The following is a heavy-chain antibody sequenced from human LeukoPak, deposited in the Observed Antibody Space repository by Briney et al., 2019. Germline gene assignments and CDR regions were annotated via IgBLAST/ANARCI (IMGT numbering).Heavy chain of an antibody. CDR1: GFTFNNYA. CDR2: ITSSGST. V-gene: IGHV3-23*03. Sequence: GGSLRLSCAASGFTFNNYAMNWVRQAPGKGLEWVSVITSSGSTYYADSVKGRFTISRDNSKNTPYLQMNSLRAEDTAIYYCAKDLYGDYDFDCWGRGTLVTVSS. D-gene: IGHD4-17*01. J-gene: IGHJ4*02. CDR3: AKDLYGDYDFDC.